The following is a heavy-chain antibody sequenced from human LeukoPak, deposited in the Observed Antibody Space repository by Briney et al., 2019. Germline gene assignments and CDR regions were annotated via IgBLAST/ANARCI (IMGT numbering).Heavy chain of an antibody. Sequence: GGSLRLSCAASGFTFSSYAMHWVRQAPGKGLEWVAVISYDGSNKYYADSVKGRFTISRDNSKNTLYLQMNSLRAEDTAVYYCARDHLPSLSGGYYYYYMDVWGKGTTVTVSS. D-gene: IGHD1-26*01. CDR2: ISYDGSNK. CDR1: GFTFSSYA. J-gene: IGHJ6*03. CDR3: ARDHLPSLSGGYYYYYMDV. V-gene: IGHV3-30*04.